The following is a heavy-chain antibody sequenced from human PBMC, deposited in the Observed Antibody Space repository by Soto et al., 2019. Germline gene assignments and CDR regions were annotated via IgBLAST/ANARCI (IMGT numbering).Heavy chain of an antibody. Sequence: ASVKVSCKASGYTFTSYYMHWVRQAPGQGLEWMGVINPSGGSTSYAQKFQGRVTMTRDTSTSTVYMELSSLRSEDTAVYYCASSSGYGDYFDYWGQGTLVTVSS. J-gene: IGHJ4*02. CDR1: GYTFTSYY. CDR2: INPSGGST. CDR3: ASSSGYGDYFDY. D-gene: IGHD4-17*01. V-gene: IGHV1-46*01.